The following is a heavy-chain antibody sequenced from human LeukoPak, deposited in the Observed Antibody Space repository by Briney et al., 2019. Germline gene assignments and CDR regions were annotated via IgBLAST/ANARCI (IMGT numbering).Heavy chain of an antibody. V-gene: IGHV3-66*01. CDR2: IYSSGST. Sequence: GGSLRLSCAASRFTVSSDYMSWVRQAPGKGLEWVSFIYSSGSTYYADSVRGRFTISRDNSNNTLYLQMNSLRVEDTAVYYCARGRFGLSLDYWGQGTLVTVSS. CDR3: ARGRFGLSLDY. J-gene: IGHJ4*02. D-gene: IGHD3-16*01. CDR1: RFTVSSDY.